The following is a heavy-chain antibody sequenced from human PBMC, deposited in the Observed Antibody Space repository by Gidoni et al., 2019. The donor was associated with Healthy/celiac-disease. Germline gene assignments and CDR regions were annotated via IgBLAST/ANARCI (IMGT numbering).Heavy chain of an antibody. Sequence: FSSYWMSWVRQAPGKGLEGVANITQDGSEKYYVDSVKGRFTISRDNAKNSLYLQMNSLRAEDTAVYYCARRGNIAVAAGRGRGREEERTSRDWYFDLWGRGTLVTVSS. V-gene: IGHV3-7*01. CDR2: ITQDGSEK. D-gene: IGHD6-19*01. CDR3: ARRGNIAVAAGRGRGREEERTSRDWYFDL. J-gene: IGHJ2*01. CDR1: FSSYW.